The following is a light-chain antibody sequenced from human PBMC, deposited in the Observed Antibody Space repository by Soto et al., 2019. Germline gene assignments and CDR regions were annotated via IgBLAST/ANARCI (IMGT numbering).Light chain of an antibody. CDR2: EGS. CDR3: CSYAGSGTLV. V-gene: IGLV2-23*01. CDR1: SGDVGTYNL. Sequence: QSALTQPASVSGSPGQSITISCTGTSGDVGTYNLVSWFQQHPGKAPKLIIYEGSKRPSGVSNRFSGSKSGNTASLTISGLQAEDEADYYCCSYAGSGTLVFGGGTKLTV. J-gene: IGLJ2*01.